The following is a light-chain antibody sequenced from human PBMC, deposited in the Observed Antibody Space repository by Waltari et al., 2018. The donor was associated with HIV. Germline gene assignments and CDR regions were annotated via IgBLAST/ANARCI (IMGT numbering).Light chain of an antibody. CDR1: PSNIGADYD. CDR2: GNK. J-gene: IGLJ2*01. Sequence: SVLTQPPSVSGAPGQRVTISCTGSPSNIGADYDVHWYQQIPGTAPKLLISGNKNRPPGVPDRFSASKSGTSASLTITVLQAEDEADYFCQSYDITLSASVVFGGGTKLTVL. CDR3: QSYDITLSASVV. V-gene: IGLV1-40*01.